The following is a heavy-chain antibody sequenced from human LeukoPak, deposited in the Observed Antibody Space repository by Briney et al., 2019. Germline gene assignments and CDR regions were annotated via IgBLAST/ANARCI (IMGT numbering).Heavy chain of an antibody. Sequence: PGGSLRLSCAASGFTFSDYYMSWIRQAPGKGLEWVSSISSSSSYIYYADSVKGRFTISRDNAKNSLYLQMNSLRAEDTAVYYCARDVLQDAFDIWGQGTMVTVSS. V-gene: IGHV3-11*06. CDR2: ISSSSSYI. CDR3: ARDVLQDAFDI. CDR1: GFTFSDYY. J-gene: IGHJ3*02. D-gene: IGHD2-8*01.